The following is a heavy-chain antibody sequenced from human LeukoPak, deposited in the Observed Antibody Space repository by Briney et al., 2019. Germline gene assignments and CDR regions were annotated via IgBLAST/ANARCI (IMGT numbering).Heavy chain of an antibody. CDR1: GGTFSSYA. CDR2: IIPIFGTA. Sequence: SVKVSCKASGGTFSSYAISCGRQAPGQGLECRVGIIPIFGTANYAQKFRGRVTITTDKSTSTAYMEQSSLRSEDTAVYYCASWQMTTVTTLAFDIWGQGTMVTVSS. CDR3: ASWQMTTVTTLAFDI. J-gene: IGHJ3*02. D-gene: IGHD4-17*01. V-gene: IGHV1-69*05.